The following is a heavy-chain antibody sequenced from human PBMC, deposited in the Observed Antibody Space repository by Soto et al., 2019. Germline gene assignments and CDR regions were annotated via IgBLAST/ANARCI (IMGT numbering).Heavy chain of an antibody. V-gene: IGHV2-5*01. CDR3: AHRPRVIFWGRPFDY. D-gene: IGHD3-16*01. J-gene: IGHJ4*02. CDR2: IYWNDDK. CDR1: GFSLSTSGVG. Sequence: SGPTLVNPTQTLTLTCTFSGFSLSTSGVGVGWIRQPPGKALEWLALIYWNDDKRYSPSLESRLTITKDTYKNQVVLTMTNMDTVDTATYYCAHRPRVIFWGRPFDYWGQGTRVTVSS.